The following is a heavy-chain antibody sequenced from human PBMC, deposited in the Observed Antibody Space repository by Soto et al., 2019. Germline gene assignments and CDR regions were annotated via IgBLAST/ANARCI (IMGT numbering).Heavy chain of an antibody. Sequence: GGSLRLSCAASGFTFSNYWMSWVRQAPGKGLEWVANIKQDGSEKWYVDSVKGRFTISRDNAKKSLFLQMNSLRVADTAVYYFARGDFHDNSGHFSDAFDVWGQGTMVTVSS. V-gene: IGHV3-7*04. J-gene: IGHJ3*01. D-gene: IGHD3-22*01. CDR3: ARGDFHDNSGHFSDAFDV. CDR1: GFTFSNYW. CDR2: IKQDGSEK.